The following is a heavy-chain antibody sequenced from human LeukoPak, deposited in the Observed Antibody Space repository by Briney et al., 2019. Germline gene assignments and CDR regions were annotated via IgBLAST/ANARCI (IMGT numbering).Heavy chain of an antibody. J-gene: IGHJ5*02. CDR3: ARTDYNFWFDP. V-gene: IGHV5-51*01. CDR1: GYIFTNYC. D-gene: IGHD5-24*01. Sequence: GDSLKISCKGSGYIFTNYCIVWVRQMPGKGLEWMGIIYPADSDTRYSPSFQGQVSISVDKSISTAYLQWTSLKASDTAMYYCARTDYNFWFDPWGQGTLVTVSS. CDR2: IYPADSDT.